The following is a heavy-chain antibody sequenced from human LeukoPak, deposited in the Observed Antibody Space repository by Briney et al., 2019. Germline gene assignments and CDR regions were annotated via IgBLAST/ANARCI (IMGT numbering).Heavy chain of an antibody. CDR2: ISSNGGST. J-gene: IGHJ4*02. V-gene: IGHV3-64*01. Sequence: GGSLRLSCSASGFTFSGYAMHWVRQAPGKGLEYVSAISSNGGSTYYANSVKGRFTISRDNSKNTLFLQMGSLRAEDMAVYYCARGGSIAARPIDYWGQGTLVTVSS. D-gene: IGHD6-6*01. CDR3: ARGGSIAARPIDY. CDR1: GFTFSGYA.